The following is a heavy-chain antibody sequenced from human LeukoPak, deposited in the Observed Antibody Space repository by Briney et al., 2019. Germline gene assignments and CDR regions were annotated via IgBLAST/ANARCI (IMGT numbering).Heavy chain of an antibody. CDR3: ARTRVGATTVFLV. V-gene: IGHV3-21*01. J-gene: IGHJ4*02. CDR1: GFTFDDYG. CDR2: ISSSSSYI. Sequence: GGSLRLSCAASGFTFDDYGMSWVRQAPGKGLEWVSSISSSSSYIYYADSVKGRFTISRDNAKNSLYLQMNSLRAEDTAVCYCARTRVGATTVFLVWGQGTLVTVSS. D-gene: IGHD1-26*01.